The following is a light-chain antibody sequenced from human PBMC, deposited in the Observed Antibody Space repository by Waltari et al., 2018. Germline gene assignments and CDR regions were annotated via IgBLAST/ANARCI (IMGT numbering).Light chain of an antibody. CDR2: EVS. J-gene: IGLJ1*01. V-gene: IGLV2-23*02. CDR3: CSYAGSSTFYV. Sequence: QSALTQPASVSGSPGQSITIPSTGPSSACGSYKLVPWYQQHPGKAPNLMIYEVSKRPSGVSNRFSGSKSGNTASLTISGLQAEDEADYYCCSYAGSSTFYVFGNGTKVTVL. CDR1: SSACGSYKL.